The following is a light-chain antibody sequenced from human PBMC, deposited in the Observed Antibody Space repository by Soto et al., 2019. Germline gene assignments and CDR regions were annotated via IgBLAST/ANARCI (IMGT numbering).Light chain of an antibody. J-gene: IGKJ1*01. CDR1: QGISSA. CDR2: DGS. V-gene: IGKV1-13*02. CDR3: QQYNTYSRT. Sequence: AIQLTQSPSSLSASVGDRVTITCRTSQGISSALAWYQQIPGKAPNLLIYDGSSLESGVPSRFSGSGSGTDFTLTISSLQPDDFATYYCQQYNTYSRTFGQGTKVEIK.